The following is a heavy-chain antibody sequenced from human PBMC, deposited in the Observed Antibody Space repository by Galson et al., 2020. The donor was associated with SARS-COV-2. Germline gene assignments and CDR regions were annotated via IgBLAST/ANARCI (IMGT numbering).Heavy chain of an antibody. J-gene: IGHJ5*02. V-gene: IGHV3-11*01. CDR2: ISSSGSTI. D-gene: IGHD5-18*01. CDR1: GFTFSDYY. Sequence: NSGGSLRLSCAASGFTFSDYYMSWIRQAPGKGLEWVSYISSSGSTIYYADSVKGRFTISRDNAKNSLYLQMNSLRAEDTAVYYCAREGPTARVAGWFDPWGQGTLVTVSS. CDR3: AREGPTARVAGWFDP.